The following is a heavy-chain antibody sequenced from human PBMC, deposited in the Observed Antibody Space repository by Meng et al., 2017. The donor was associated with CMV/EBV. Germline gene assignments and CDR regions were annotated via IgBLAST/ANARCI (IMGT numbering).Heavy chain of an antibody. Sequence: GGSLRLSCAASGFTFSDYAMHWVRQAPGKGLEWVTVISYDGSNKYFADSVKGRFNISRDISKNRLYLRMNGLTTEDTAVYYCARGGRLLDINWHFDLWGRGTLVTVSS. V-gene: IGHV3-30*04. D-gene: IGHD3/OR15-3a*01. CDR3: ARGGRLLDINWHFDL. CDR2: ISYDGSNK. J-gene: IGHJ2*01. CDR1: GFTFSDYA.